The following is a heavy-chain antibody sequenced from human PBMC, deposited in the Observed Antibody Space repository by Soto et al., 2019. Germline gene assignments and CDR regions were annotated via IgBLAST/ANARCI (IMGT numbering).Heavy chain of an antibody. V-gene: IGHV2-5*02. CDR2: IYWDDSK. J-gene: IGHJ4*02. CDR3: AHKSSLTRTTGN. D-gene: IGHD1-1*01. CDR1: GFSLSSNGVG. Sequence: QITLKESGPTLVKPTQTLTLTCTFSGFSLSSNGVGVGWIRQPPGKALEWLAVIYWDDSKTYSPSLENRLTISQDASQNQVVLTMTNVDPVVTGSYYRAHKSSLTRTTGNWGQGTPDTVSS.